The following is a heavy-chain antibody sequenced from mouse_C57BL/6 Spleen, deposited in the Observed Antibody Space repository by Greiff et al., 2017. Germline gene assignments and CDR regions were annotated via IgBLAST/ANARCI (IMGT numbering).Heavy chain of an antibody. CDR3: AREDGYYGGYYFDY. CDR2: ISDGGSYT. V-gene: IGHV5-4*01. J-gene: IGHJ2*01. D-gene: IGHD2-3*01. Sequence: EVKLVESGGGLVKPGGSLKLSCAASGFTFSSYAMSWVRQTPEKRLEWVATISDGGSYTYYPDNVKGRFTISRDNAKNNLYLQMSHLKSEDTAMYYCAREDGYYGGYYFDYWGQGTTLTVSS. CDR1: GFTFSSYA.